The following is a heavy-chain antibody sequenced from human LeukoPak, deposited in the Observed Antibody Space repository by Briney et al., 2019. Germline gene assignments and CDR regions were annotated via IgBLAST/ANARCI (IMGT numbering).Heavy chain of an antibody. CDR3: AKAGTLGTLDY. CDR2: ISWNSGSI. J-gene: IGHJ4*02. CDR1: GFTFDDYA. V-gene: IGHV3-9*01. D-gene: IGHD2/OR15-2a*01. Sequence: SGGSLRLSCAASGFTFDDYAMHWVRQAPGKGLEWVSGISWNSGSIGYADSVKGRFTISRDNSKNTLYLQMNSLRAEDTAVYYCAKAGTLGTLDYWGQGTLVTVSS.